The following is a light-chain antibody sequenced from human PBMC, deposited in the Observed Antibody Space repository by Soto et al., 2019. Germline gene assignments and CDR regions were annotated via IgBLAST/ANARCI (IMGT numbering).Light chain of an antibody. CDR2: EVT. J-gene: IGLJ1*01. CDR3: SSYTSSDTYV. V-gene: IGLV2-18*02. CDR1: SSDVGSYNR. Sequence: QSALTQPPSVSGSPGQSVTISCTGTSSDVGSYNRVSWYQQPPGPAPKLMIYEVTNRPSGVPDRFSGSKSGNTASLTISGLQAEDEADYYCSSYTSSDTYVFGTGTKVTVL.